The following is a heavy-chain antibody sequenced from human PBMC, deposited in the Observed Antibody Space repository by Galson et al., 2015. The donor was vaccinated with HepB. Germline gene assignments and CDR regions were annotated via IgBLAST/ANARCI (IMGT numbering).Heavy chain of an antibody. CDR1: GYTFTSYG. CDR2: ISAYNGNT. J-gene: IGHJ3*02. V-gene: IGHV1-18*01. CDR3: ARDLGHDYIWGSYRRDAFDI. Sequence: SVKVSCKASGYTFTSYGISWVRQAPGQGLEWMGWISAYNGNTNYAQKLQGRVTMTTDTSTSTAYMELRSLRSYDTAVYYCARDLGHDYIWGSYRRDAFDIWGQGTMVTVSS. D-gene: IGHD3-16*02.